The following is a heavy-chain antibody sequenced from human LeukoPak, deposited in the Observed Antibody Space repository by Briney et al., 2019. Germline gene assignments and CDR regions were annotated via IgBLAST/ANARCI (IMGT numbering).Heavy chain of an antibody. CDR1: GGSISTITYY. CDR2: MYYRGNT. Sequence: PSETLSLTCTVSGGSISTITYYWGWIRQPPGKGLEWVGHMYYRGNTFYNPSLKSRVTISVDTSKNQFSLKLRSVTAADTAVYYCARAGFGLAPLRGTPFDYWGQGTLVTVSS. CDR3: ARAGFGLAPLRGTPFDY. J-gene: IGHJ4*02. V-gene: IGHV4-39*07. D-gene: IGHD3-10*01.